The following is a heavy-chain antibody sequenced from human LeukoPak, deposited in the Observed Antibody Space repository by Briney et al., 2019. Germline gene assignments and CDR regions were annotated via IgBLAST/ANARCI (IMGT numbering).Heavy chain of an antibody. CDR2: IYSGGST. CDR3: ASLEEGYYDFWSGPDP. J-gene: IGHJ5*02. Sequence: GGSLRLSCAASGFTVSSNYMSWVRQAPGKGLEWVSVIYSGGSTYYADSVKGRFTISRDNSKNTLYLQMNSLRAEDTAVYYCASLEEGYYDFWSGPDPWGQGTLVTVSS. V-gene: IGHV3-66*01. CDR1: GFTVSSNY. D-gene: IGHD3-3*01.